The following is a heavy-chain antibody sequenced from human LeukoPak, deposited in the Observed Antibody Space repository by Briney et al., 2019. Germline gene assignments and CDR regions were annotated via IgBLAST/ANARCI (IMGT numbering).Heavy chain of an antibody. CDR3: ARVWGFGRAAAGQRNDWFDP. Sequence: ASVKVSCKASGYTFTSYGISWVRQAPGQGLEWMGWISAYNGNTNYAQKLQGRVTMTTDTSTSTAYMGLRSLRSDDTAVYYCARVWGFGRAAAGQRNDWFDPWGQGTLVTVSS. CDR2: ISAYNGNT. CDR1: GYTFTSYG. J-gene: IGHJ5*02. D-gene: IGHD6-13*01. V-gene: IGHV1-18*01.